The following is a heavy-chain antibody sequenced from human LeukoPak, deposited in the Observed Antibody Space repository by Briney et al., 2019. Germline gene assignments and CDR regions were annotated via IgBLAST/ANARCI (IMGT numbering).Heavy chain of an antibody. CDR1: GGSFSGYS. V-gene: IGHV4-34*01. J-gene: IGHJ4*02. CDR2: INHSENT. Sequence: SETLSLTCGVYGGSFSGYSWSWIRQPPGKGLEWIGEINHSENTNYNPSLKSRVTLSVDTSKNQFSLKLSSVTAADTAVYYCARLVGAYYYDSGNYYNPHFDYWGQGALVTVSS. D-gene: IGHD3-10*01. CDR3: ARLVGAYYYDSGNYYNPHFDY.